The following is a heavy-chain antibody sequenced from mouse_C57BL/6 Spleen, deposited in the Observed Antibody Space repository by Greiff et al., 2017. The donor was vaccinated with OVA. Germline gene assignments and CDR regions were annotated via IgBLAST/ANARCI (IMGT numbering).Heavy chain of an antibody. V-gene: IGHV5-4*01. Sequence: LVESGGGLVKPGGSLKLSCAASGFTFSSYAMSWVRQTPEKRLEWVATISDGGSYTYYPDNVKGRFTISRDNAKNNLYLQMSHLKSEDTAMYYCARDPGYYAMDYWGQGTSVTVSS. CDR3: ARDPGYYAMDY. CDR2: ISDGGSYT. CDR1: GFTFSSYA. J-gene: IGHJ4*01.